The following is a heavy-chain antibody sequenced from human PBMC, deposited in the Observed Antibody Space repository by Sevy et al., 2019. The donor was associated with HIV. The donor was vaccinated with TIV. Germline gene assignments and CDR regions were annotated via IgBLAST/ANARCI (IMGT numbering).Heavy chain of an antibody. D-gene: IGHD6-13*01. Sequence: GGSLRLSCAGSGFTFGDYGMSWVRQAPGKGLEWVSGINWNGGSTGYADSVKGRFTISRDNAKNSLYLQMNSLGAEDTALYYCARGIAPRWYFDLWGRGTLVTVSS. V-gene: IGHV3-20*04. J-gene: IGHJ2*01. CDR3: ARGIAPRWYFDL. CDR1: GFTFGDYG. CDR2: INWNGGST.